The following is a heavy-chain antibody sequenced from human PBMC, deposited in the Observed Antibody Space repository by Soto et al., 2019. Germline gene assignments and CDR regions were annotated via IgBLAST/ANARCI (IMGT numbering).Heavy chain of an antibody. CDR2: IYYSGST. J-gene: IGHJ6*02. Sequence: SETLSLTGTVSGGSISSGCYYWSWIRQHPGKGLEWIGYIYYSGSTYYNPSLKSRVTISVDTSKNQFSLKLSSVTAADTAVYYCASVKGDYYSYGMDVWGQRTTVTVCS. CDR3: ASVKGDYYSYGMDV. CDR1: GGSISSGCYY. V-gene: IGHV4-31*03.